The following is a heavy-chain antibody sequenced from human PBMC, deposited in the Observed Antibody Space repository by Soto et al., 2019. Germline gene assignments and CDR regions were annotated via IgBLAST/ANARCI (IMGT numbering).Heavy chain of an antibody. CDR3: ARQLHRGSDSL. V-gene: IGHV5-51*01. CDR1: GYNFISYW. D-gene: IGHD3-10*01. CDR2: IYPSDSDT. Sequence: PGESLKISCKGSGYNFISYWIGWVRQMPGKGLEWMGIIYPSDSDTRYSPSFQGQVTFSVDKSITTAYLQWSSLKASDTAMYYCARQLHRGSDSLWGQGTPVTVSS. J-gene: IGHJ4*02.